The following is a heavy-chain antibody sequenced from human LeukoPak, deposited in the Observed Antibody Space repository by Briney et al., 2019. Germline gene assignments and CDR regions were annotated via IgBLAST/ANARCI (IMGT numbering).Heavy chain of an antibody. D-gene: IGHD2-8*01. CDR1: GYNFIQYH. Sequence: ATVKISCKASGYNFIQYHLHWVRQAPGQGPEWVGRIDPEDGKTIYAERFRDRVTMTADTDTAYLEMTSLRYEDSAVYYCATLRGWDLANGRPFYSWGQGTLVTVSS. CDR2: IDPEDGKT. J-gene: IGHJ5*01. V-gene: IGHV1-69-2*01. CDR3: ATLRGWDLANGRPFYS.